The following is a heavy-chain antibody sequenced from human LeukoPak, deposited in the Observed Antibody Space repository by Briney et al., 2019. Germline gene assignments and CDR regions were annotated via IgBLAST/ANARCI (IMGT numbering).Heavy chain of an antibody. D-gene: IGHD2-15*01. CDR1: GYTFTSYA. CDR3: ARSFVVVVAAPAGY. CDR2: INTNTGNP. J-gene: IGHJ4*02. Sequence: GASVKVSCKASGYTFTSYAMNWVRQAPGQGLEWMGWINTNTGNPTYAQGFTGRFVFSLDTSVSTAYLQISSLKAEDTAVYYCARSFVVVVAAPAGYWGQGTLVTVSS. V-gene: IGHV7-4-1*02.